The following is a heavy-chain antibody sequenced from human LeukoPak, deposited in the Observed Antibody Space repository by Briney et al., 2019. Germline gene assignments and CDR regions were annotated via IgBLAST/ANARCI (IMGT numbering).Heavy chain of an antibody. V-gene: IGHV4-4*07. J-gene: IGHJ6*03. Sequence: SETLSLACTVSGGSISSYYWSWIRQPAGKGLEWIGRIYTSGSTNYNPSLKSRVTISVDKSKNQFSLKLSSVTAADTAVYYCAREVVAATPNYYYYYMDVWGKGTTVTVSS. CDR2: IYTSGST. CDR3: AREVVAATPNYYYYYMDV. D-gene: IGHD2-15*01. CDR1: GGSISSYY.